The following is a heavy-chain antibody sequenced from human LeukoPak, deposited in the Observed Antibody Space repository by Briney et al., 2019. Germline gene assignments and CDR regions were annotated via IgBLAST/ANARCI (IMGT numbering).Heavy chain of an antibody. V-gene: IGHV4-39*07. J-gene: IGHJ4*02. CDR1: GASIRSDTYY. D-gene: IGHD1-26*01. Sequence: SETLSVTCTVSGASIRSDTYYWAWIRQPPGKGLEWIGSLWSGTTTYYNPSLTSRVTIAVDTSKNQFSLILPSVTAADTAVYYCASGRRGNYFQDYWGQGTLVTVSS. CDR3: ASGRRGNYFQDY. CDR2: LWSGTTT.